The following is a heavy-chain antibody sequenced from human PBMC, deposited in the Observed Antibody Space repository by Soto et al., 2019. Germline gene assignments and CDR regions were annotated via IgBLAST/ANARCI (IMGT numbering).Heavy chain of an antibody. V-gene: IGHV1-69*01. D-gene: IGHD5-12*01. CDR1: GGSFSNSA. Sequence: QVQLVQSGAELKKPGSSVKVSCKSSGGSFSNSAVTWVRQAPGQGLEWMGGIIPIFNTPNYAQKFQGRVAFTAADSTATAYMELTSLPSEDTAVYYCASRPRNGYNRWGQGTLVTVSS. CDR2: IIPIFNTP. CDR3: ASRPRNGYNR. J-gene: IGHJ4*02.